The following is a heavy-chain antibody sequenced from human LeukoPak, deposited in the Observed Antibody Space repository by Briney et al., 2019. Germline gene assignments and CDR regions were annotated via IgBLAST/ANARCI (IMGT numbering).Heavy chain of an antibody. Sequence: GESLKISCKGFGYSFTSYWIGWVRQMPGKGLEWMGIIYPGDSDTRYSPPFQGQVTISADKSFSTAYLQWSSLKASDTAMYYCARPLRSGGSFDGFDIWGQGTTVTVSS. D-gene: IGHD2-15*01. CDR2: IYPGDSDT. V-gene: IGHV5-51*01. CDR1: GYSFTSYW. CDR3: ARPLRSGGSFDGFDI. J-gene: IGHJ3*02.